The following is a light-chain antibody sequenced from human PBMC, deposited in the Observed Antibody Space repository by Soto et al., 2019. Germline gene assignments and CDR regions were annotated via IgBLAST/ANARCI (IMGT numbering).Light chain of an antibody. CDR3: QRYNGRPPWT. V-gene: IGKV3-11*01. Sequence: EIVLTQSPATLSLSPGERATLSCRASQSVSSYLAWYQQKPGQAPRLLIYDASNRATGIPARFSGSGSGTEFTLTISSLQSEGFAVYYCQRYNGRPPWTFGQGTKVDI. CDR2: DAS. CDR1: QSVSSY. J-gene: IGKJ1*01.